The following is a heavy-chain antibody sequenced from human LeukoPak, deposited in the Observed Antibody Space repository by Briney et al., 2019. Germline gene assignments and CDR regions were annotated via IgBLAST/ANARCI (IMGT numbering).Heavy chain of an antibody. Sequence: PGGSLRLSCAASGFTFSSYSMNWVRRAPGKGLEWVAVISYDGSNKYYADSVKGRFTISRDNSKNTLYLQMNSLRAEDTAAYYCAKARYSYGHDFDYWGQGTLVTVSS. J-gene: IGHJ4*02. V-gene: IGHV3-30*18. CDR1: GFTFSSYS. D-gene: IGHD5-18*01. CDR2: ISYDGSNK. CDR3: AKARYSYGHDFDY.